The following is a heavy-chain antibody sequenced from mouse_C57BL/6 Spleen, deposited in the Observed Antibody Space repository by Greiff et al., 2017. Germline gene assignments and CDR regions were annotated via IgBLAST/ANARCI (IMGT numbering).Heavy chain of an antibody. J-gene: IGHJ4*01. D-gene: IGHD2-1*01. V-gene: IGHV1-50*01. Sequence: VQLQQPGAELVKPGASVKLSCKASGYTFTSYWMQWVKQRPGQGLEWIGEIDPSDSYTNYNQKFKGKATLTVDTSSSTAYMQLSSLTSEYSAGYYCARSPEGISYGKDYAMDYWGQGTSVTVSS. CDR3: ARSPEGISYGKDYAMDY. CDR1: GYTFTSYW. CDR2: IDPSDSYT.